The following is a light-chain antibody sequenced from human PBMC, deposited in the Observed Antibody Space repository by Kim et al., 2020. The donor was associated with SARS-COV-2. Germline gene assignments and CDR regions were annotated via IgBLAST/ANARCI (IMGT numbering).Light chain of an antibody. CDR1: QSIRSSY. J-gene: IGKJ1*01. Sequence: SAGEGATLSCRASQSIRSSYLAWYQQKPGQAPRLLIYGASNRAAGIPGRFSGSGSGTDFTLTISRLEPEDFAVYYCQQYHGSPWTFGQGTKVDIK. V-gene: IGKV3-20*01. CDR3: QQYHGSPWT. CDR2: GAS.